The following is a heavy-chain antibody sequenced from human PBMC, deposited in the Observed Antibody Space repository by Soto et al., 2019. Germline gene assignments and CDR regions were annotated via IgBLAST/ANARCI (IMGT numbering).Heavy chain of an antibody. CDR2: ISAHNGNT. V-gene: IGHV1-18*01. CDR1: GYAFTTYG. CDR3: ARGRYGDY. J-gene: IGHJ4*01. Sequence: QVHLVQSGAEVKKPGASVKVSCKGSGYAFTTYGITWVRQAPGQGLEWMGWISAHNGNTNYAQKRQGRVTVTRDTSKSTAYMELRSLRSDDTAVYYCARGRYGDYWGHGALVTVSS. D-gene: IGHD1-1*01.